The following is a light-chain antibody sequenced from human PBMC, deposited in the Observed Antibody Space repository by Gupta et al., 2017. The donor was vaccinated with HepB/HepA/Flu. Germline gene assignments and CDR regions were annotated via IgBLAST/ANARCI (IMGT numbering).Light chain of an antibody. Sequence: DIQMTQSPSTLSAYVGDRVTITCRASQSISNWLAWYQQIPGKAPKLLIYKASSLESGVPSRFSGSESGTDFTLTISSLQPDDFATYYCQQYNRAPWTFGQGTKVEI. J-gene: IGKJ1*01. V-gene: IGKV1-5*03. CDR2: KAS. CDR1: QSISNW. CDR3: QQYNRAPWT.